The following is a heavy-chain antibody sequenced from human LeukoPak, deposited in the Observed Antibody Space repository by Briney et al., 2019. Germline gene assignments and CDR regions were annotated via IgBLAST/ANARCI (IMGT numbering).Heavy chain of an antibody. CDR1: GGSITGYY. D-gene: IGHD2/OR15-2a*01. J-gene: IGHJ3*02. CDR3: AREWTTWGAFDI. V-gene: IGHV4-34*01. Sequence: PSETLSLTCTVSGGSITGYYWSWIRQPPGKGLEWIGEINHSGSTNYNPSLKSRVTISVDTSKNQFSMKLSSVTAADAAVYFCAREWTTWGAFDIWGQGTMVTVSS. CDR2: INHSGST.